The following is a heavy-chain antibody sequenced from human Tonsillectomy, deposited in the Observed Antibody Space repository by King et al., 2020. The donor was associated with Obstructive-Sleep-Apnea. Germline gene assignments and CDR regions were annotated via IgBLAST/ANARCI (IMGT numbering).Heavy chain of an antibody. CDR1: GGSISTYY. Sequence: VQLQESGPGLVKPSDTLSLTCTVSGGSISTYYWSWVRQPPGKGLEWIGFIYYTGTSSYNPSLKSRVTMSVDTSKNQLSLNLTSVTAADTAVYYCAEVRGDYWGQGVLVGVSS. J-gene: IGHJ4*02. D-gene: IGHD3-10*01. CDR2: IYYTGTS. CDR3: AEVRGDY. V-gene: IGHV4-59*07.